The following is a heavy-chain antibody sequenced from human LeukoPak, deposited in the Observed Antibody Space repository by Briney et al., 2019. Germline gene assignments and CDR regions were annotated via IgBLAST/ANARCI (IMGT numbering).Heavy chain of an antibody. D-gene: IGHD3-10*01. V-gene: IGHV3-21*01. J-gene: IGHJ4*02. CDR2: ISSSSSYI. CDR3: ARSGGVLHYYGSGSYYNDY. CDR1: GFTFSSYG. Sequence: GGSLRLSCAASGFTFSSYGMHWVRQAPGKGLEWVSSISSSSSYIYYADSVKGRFTISRDNAKNSLYLQMNSLRAEDTAVYYCARSGGVLHYYGSGSYYNDYWGQGTLVTVSS.